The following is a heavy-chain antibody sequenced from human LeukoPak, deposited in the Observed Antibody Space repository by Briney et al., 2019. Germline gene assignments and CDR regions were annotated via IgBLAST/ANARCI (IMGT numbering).Heavy chain of an antibody. CDR2: IYYSGST. Sequence: SETLSLTCTVSGGSISSSSYYWGWTRQPPGKGLEWIGSIYYSGSTYYNPSLKSRVTISVDTSKNQFSLKLSSVTAADTAVYYCARTYYDFWSGYYYFDYWGQGTLVTVSS. J-gene: IGHJ4*02. D-gene: IGHD3-3*01. V-gene: IGHV4-39*01. CDR1: GGSISSSSYY. CDR3: ARTYYDFWSGYYYFDY.